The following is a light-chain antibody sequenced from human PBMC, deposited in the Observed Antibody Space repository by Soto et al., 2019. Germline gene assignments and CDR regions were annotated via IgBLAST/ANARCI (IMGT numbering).Light chain of an antibody. CDR2: GAS. J-gene: IGKJ5*01. Sequence: EIVMTQSPVTLSVSPGERATLFCRASQSASTNLAWYQHKPGQAPRLLIYGASTRATAIPARFSGSGSGTEFTLTINSLESKDFAVYYCQHYNSWPRIAFGQGTRLEIK. V-gene: IGKV3-15*01. CDR1: QSASTN. CDR3: QHYNSWPRIA.